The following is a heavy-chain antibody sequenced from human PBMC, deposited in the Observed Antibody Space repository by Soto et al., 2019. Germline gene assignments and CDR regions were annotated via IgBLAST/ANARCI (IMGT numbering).Heavy chain of an antibody. D-gene: IGHD6-19*01. CDR3: ARVAVSGWLDY. CDR2: IGTAGDT. Sequence: GGSLRLSCAASGFTFSSYDMHWVRQATGKGLEWVSAIGTAGDTYYPGSVKGRFTISRENAKNSLYLQMNSLRAEDTAVYYCARVAVSGWLDYWGQGTLVTVSS. CDR1: GFTFSSYD. V-gene: IGHV3-13*01. J-gene: IGHJ4*02.